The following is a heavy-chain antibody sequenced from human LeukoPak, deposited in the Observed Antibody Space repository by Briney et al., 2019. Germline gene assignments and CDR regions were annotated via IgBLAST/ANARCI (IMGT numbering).Heavy chain of an antibody. CDR2: ISSSSSYI. Sequence: GGSLRLSGAASGFTFSSYSMNWVRQAPGKGLEWVSSISSSSSYIYYADSVKGRFTISRDNAKNSLYLQMNSLRAEDTAVYYCARDIGNGDYVDAFDIWGQGTMVTVSS. J-gene: IGHJ3*02. CDR1: GFTFSSYS. D-gene: IGHD4-17*01. V-gene: IGHV3-21*01. CDR3: ARDIGNGDYVDAFDI.